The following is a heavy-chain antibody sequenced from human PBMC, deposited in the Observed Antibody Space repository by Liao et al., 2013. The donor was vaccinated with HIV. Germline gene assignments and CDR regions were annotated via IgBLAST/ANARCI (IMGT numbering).Heavy chain of an antibody. J-gene: IGHJ4*02. CDR1: GGSIRSYY. Sequence: QVRLQESGPGLVKPSETLSLTCTVSGGSIRSYYWSWIRHGPREETGVDWLYLLQWGCQVQPLFKSRITMSVDTSKNQFSLNLRSVTAADTAVYYCARKLGENWGQGTLVTVSS. D-gene: IGHD3-16*01. CDR3: ARKLGEN. CDR2: LLQWGC. V-gene: IGHV4-59*01.